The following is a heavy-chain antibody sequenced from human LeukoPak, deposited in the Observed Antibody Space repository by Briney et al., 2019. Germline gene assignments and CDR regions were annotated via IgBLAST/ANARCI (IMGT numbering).Heavy chain of an antibody. CDR3: ARAYSYGRNYFDY. CDR2: INSDGSST. CDR1: GFTFSSYS. D-gene: IGHD5-18*01. Sequence: PGGSLRLSCAASGFTFSSYSMNWVRQAPGKGLVGVSRINSDGSSTSYADSVKGRFTISRDNAKNTLYLQMNSLRAEDTAVYYCARAYSYGRNYFDYWGQGTLVTVSS. J-gene: IGHJ4*02. V-gene: IGHV3-74*01.